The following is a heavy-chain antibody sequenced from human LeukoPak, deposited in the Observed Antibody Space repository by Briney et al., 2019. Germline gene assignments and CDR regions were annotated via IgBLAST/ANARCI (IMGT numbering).Heavy chain of an antibody. D-gene: IGHD3-22*01. CDR3: ARPYYYDSRIDP. J-gene: IGHJ5*02. CDR2: IYYSGNT. Sequence: SETLSLTCTVSGGSISSSSYYWGWIRQPPGKGLEWIGSIYYSGNTYNPSLKSRVTISVDTSKNQFSLNLTSVTAADTAVYYCARPYYYDSRIDPWGQGILVTVSS. CDR1: GGSISSSSYY. V-gene: IGHV4-39*07.